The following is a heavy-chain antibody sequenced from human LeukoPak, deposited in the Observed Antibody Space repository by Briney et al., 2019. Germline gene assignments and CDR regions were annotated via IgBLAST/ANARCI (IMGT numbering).Heavy chain of an antibody. CDR1: GFTFSNNW. V-gene: IGHV3-7*02. Sequence: PGGSLRLSCAASGFTFSNNWMSWVRQAPGKGPEWVSSIKQDGIDKYDVDPVTGRITISRANLNNPMYLQMNSLIAEDTAVYYCGTRANLDYWGQGTLVTVSS. CDR3: GTRANLDY. CDR2: IKQDGIDK. J-gene: IGHJ4*02.